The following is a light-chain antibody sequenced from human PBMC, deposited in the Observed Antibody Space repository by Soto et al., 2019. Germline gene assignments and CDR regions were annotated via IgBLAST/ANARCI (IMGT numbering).Light chain of an antibody. Sequence: IQLTQSPSSLSASIGDRVTITCRASQSISSWLAWYQQKPGKAPNLLIYDASALESGVPSRFSGSGSGTEFTLTISSLQPDDFATYYCQQYNSYSQTFGQGTKVDIK. CDR1: QSISSW. V-gene: IGKV1-5*01. J-gene: IGKJ1*01. CDR3: QQYNSYSQT. CDR2: DAS.